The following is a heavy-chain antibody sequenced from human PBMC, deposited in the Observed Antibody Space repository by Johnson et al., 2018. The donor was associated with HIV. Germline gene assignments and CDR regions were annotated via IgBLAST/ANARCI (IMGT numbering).Heavy chain of an antibody. CDR2: ILFDGVYK. V-gene: IGHV3-30-3*01. CDR1: GFPFRDSA. D-gene: IGHD3-22*01. Sequence: QVQLVESGGGVVQPGRSQRLSCAASGFPFRDSAMHWVRQAPGKGMEWVAVILFDGVYKHYAESVKGRFTISRDNSKNTLYLQMNSLRGEDTALYLCAKETRDSRSAFDIWGQGTMVTVSS. J-gene: IGHJ3*02. CDR3: AKETRDSRSAFDI.